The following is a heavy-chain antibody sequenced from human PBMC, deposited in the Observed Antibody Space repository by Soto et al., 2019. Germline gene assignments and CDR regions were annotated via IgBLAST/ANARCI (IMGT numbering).Heavy chain of an antibody. V-gene: IGHV3-23*01. Sequence: EVQLLESGGGLVQPGGSLRLSCAASGFTFSSYAMNWVRQAPGKGLEWVSTISGSGGSTYYAHTSTYYADSVKGRFTISRDNSKNTLYLQINSLRAEDTAVYYCAKVGGTSPPPIPVYYWGQGTLVTVSS. J-gene: IGHJ4*02. D-gene: IGHD2-2*02. CDR3: AKVGGTSPPPIPVYY. CDR1: GFTFSSYA. CDR2: ISGSGGST.